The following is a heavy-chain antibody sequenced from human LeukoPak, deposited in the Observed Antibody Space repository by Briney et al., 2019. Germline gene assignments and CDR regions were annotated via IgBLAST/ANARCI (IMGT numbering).Heavy chain of an antibody. D-gene: IGHD6-13*01. CDR1: GYTFTSYG. V-gene: IGHV1-18*01. CDR2: ISAYNGNT. Sequence: ASVKVSCKASGYTFTSYGISWVRQAPGQGLEWMGWISAYNGNTNYAQKLQGRVTMTTDTSTSTAYMELRSLRSDDTAVYYCASTGYSSSWTQFDYWGQGTLATVSS. J-gene: IGHJ4*02. CDR3: ASTGYSSSWTQFDY.